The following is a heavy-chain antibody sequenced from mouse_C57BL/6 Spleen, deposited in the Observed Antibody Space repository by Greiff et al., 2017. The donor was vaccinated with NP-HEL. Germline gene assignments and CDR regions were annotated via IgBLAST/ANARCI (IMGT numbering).Heavy chain of an antibody. D-gene: IGHD1-1*01. J-gene: IGHJ2*01. Sequence: QVQLQQSGAELVRPGTSVKVSCKASGYAFTNFLIEWVKQRPGQGLEWIGVINPGSGGTNYNEKFKGKATLTADKSSSTAYMQLSSLTSEDSAVYFCARSGDYYGSSSLDYWGQGTTLTVSS. V-gene: IGHV1-54*01. CDR3: ARSGDYYGSSSLDY. CDR1: GYAFTNFL. CDR2: INPGSGGT.